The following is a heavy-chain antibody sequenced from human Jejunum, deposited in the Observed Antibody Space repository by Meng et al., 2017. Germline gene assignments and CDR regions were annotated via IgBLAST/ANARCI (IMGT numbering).Heavy chain of an antibody. V-gene: IGHV4-30-4*01. J-gene: IGHJ4*02. D-gene: IGHD3-9*01. CDR2: IHYIGSA. CDR1: GGSISSDDYY. CDR3: ASYDLFTGFGFDY. Sequence: QVQLQESGPGLVKPSQTLSLTCTVSGGSISSDDYYWSWLRQPPGKGLEWIGYIHYIGSAFYHPALKSRVTISVDTPKNQFSLKLSSVTAADTAVYYCASYDLFTGFGFDYWGQGTLVTVSS.